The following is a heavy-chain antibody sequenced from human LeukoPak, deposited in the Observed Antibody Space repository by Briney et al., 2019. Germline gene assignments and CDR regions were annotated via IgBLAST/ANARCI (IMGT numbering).Heavy chain of an antibody. V-gene: IGHV3-33*03. J-gene: IGHJ4*02. CDR3: ARGAKELES. D-gene: IGHD1-26*01. CDR1: GFSFSSFG. Sequence: GGSLRLSCAASGFSFSSFGMHWVRQAPGKGLEWVALIGHDGSNEFEAESVKGRFTISRDNSMNIVYLQMNSLRVDDTAVYYCARGAKELESWGQGTLVTVSS. CDR2: IGHDGSNE.